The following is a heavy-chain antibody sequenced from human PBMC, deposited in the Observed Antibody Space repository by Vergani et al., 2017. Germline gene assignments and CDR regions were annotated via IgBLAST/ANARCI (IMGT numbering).Heavy chain of an antibody. CDR1: GASIRSSNYY. V-gene: IGHV4-39*01. Sequence: QLQLQESGPGLVKPSATLSLTCSVSGASIRSSNYYWGWIRQPPGKGLEWIASIYYSGSTYYTPSLKSRVTISVDTSQNQFSLKLSSVTAADTAVYFCARHSTVEWLVKLGWIDPWGQGILVTVSS. CDR3: ARHSTVEWLVKLGWIDP. CDR2: IYYSGST. J-gene: IGHJ5*02. D-gene: IGHD6-19*01.